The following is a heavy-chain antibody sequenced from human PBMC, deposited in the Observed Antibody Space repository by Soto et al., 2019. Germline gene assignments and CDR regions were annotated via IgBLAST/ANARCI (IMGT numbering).Heavy chain of an antibody. J-gene: IGHJ4*02. D-gene: IGHD5-12*01. Sequence: GGSLRLSCAASGFTFSSYGMHWVRQAPGKGLEWVAVISYDGSNKYYADSVKGRFTISRDNSKNTLYLQMNSLRAEDTAVYYCAKAAYSGYDYLSDYWGQGTPVTVSS. CDR3: AKAAYSGYDYLSDY. CDR1: GFTFSSYG. CDR2: ISYDGSNK. V-gene: IGHV3-30*18.